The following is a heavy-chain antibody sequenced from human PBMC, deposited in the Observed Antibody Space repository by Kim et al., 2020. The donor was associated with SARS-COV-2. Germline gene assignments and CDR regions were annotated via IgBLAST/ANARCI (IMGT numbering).Heavy chain of an antibody. J-gene: IGHJ6*03. CDR1: GFTFSSYA. V-gene: IGHV3-23*01. D-gene: IGHD3-22*01. Sequence: GGSLRLSCAASGFTFSSYAMNWVRQAPGKGLEWVSAISGSGGSTYYADSVKGRFTISRDNSKNTLYLQMNSLRAEDMAVYYCAKHNYYDSSGYNYYYYYYMDVWGKGTTVTLSS. CDR2: ISGSGGST. CDR3: AKHNYYDSSGYNYYYYYYMDV.